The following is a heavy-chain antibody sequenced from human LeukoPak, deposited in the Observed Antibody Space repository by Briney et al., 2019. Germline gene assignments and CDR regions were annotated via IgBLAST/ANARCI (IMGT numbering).Heavy chain of an antibody. CDR2: ISSDGSNK. Sequence: PGGSLRLSCAASGFTFSDYPMDWVRQSPGKGLEWVAIISSDGSNKYYADSVKGRFTISRDNSKNTLYLQMSSLRAEDTAVYYCARETLGWFDPWGRGTLVTVSS. CDR3: ARETLGWFDP. J-gene: IGHJ5*02. CDR1: GFTFSDYP. V-gene: IGHV3-30-3*01.